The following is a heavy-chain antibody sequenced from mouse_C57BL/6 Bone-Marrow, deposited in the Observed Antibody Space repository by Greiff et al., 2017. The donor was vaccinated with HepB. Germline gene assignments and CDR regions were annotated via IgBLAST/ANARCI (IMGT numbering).Heavy chain of an antibody. Sequence: VQLQQSGPELVKPGASVKIPCKASGYTFTDYNMDWVKQSHGKSLEWIGDINPNNGGTNYNQKFKGKATLTVDKSSSTAYMEPRSLTSEATAVYYCARMGSDSPYYYAMDYWGQGTSVTVSS. V-gene: IGHV1-18*01. CDR1: GYTFTDYN. CDR2: INPNNGGT. CDR3: ARMGSDSPYYYAMDY. D-gene: IGHD3-2*01. J-gene: IGHJ4*01.